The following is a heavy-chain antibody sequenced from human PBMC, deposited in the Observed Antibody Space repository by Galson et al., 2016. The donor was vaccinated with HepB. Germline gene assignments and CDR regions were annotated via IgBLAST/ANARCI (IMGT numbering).Heavy chain of an antibody. CDR1: GFRLNDYS. Sequence: SLRLSCAASGFRLNDYSVNWVRQAPGKGLEWLSYISSRGTAIYYVESAMGRFTISRDNDKNSVYLQMNSLRGDDTAVYYCTRSVAKWEPLEYWGQGTLVSVSS. D-gene: IGHD1-26*01. V-gene: IGHV3-48*03. J-gene: IGHJ4*02. CDR2: ISSRGTAI. CDR3: TRSVAKWEPLEY.